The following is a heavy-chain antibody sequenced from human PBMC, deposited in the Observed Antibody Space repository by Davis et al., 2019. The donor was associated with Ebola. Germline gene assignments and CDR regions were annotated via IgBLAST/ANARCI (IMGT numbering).Heavy chain of an antibody. CDR3: ARDKKDIVVVPAATLYYYYGMDV. CDR1: GGSISSYY. V-gene: IGHV4-59*01. J-gene: IGHJ6*04. Sequence: MPGGSLRLSCTVSGGSISSYYWSWIRQPPGKGLEWIGYIYYSGSTDYSPSLRGRVTISLDTSKNQFSLRLSSVTAADTAVYYCARDKKDIVVVPAATLYYYYGMDVWGKGTTVTVSS. D-gene: IGHD2-2*01. CDR2: IYYSGST.